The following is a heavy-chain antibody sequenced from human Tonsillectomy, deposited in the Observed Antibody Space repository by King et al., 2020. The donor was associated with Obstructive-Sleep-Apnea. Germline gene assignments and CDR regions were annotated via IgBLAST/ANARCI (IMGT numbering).Heavy chain of an antibody. CDR3: ARVIVIVPAAGSWFDP. J-gene: IGHJ5*02. CDR2: LYSSGST. V-gene: IGHV4-39*07. D-gene: IGHD2-2*01. Sequence: LQLQESGPRLMKPSETLSLTCTVSGDSISSSSYYWGWIRQPPGKGLEWVGSLYSSGSTYYNPSLKSRVTISVDTSKNQFSLKLSSVTAADTAMYYCARVIVIVPAAGSWFDPWGQGTLVTVSS. CDR1: GDSISSSSYY.